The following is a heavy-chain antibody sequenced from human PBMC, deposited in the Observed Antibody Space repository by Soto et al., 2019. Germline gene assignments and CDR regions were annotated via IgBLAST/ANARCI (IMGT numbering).Heavy chain of an antibody. CDR2: INVSNPNT. Sequence: ASVKVSCKASGYTFTNYALHWVRQAPGQRLEWMGWINVSNPNTKYSQKFQGRVTIIRDTSASTVYMELSSLTSEDTAVYYCARDRWSSSWGGMDVWGQGTTVTVSS. CDR3: ARDRWSSSWGGMDV. D-gene: IGHD6-13*01. J-gene: IGHJ6*02. CDR1: GYTFTNYA. V-gene: IGHV1-3*01.